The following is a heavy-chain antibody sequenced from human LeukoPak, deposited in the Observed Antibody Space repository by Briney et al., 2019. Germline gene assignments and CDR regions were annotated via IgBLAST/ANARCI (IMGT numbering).Heavy chain of an antibody. V-gene: IGHV1-24*01. CDR3: ATGYMNYYYGMDV. Sequence: ASVKVSCKVSGYTLTELSMHWVRQAPGKGLEGMGGFDPEDGETIYAQKFQGRVTMPEDTSTDTAYMELSRLRSEDTAVYYCATGYMNYYYGMDVWGKGTTVTVSS. D-gene: IGHD1-1*01. J-gene: IGHJ6*04. CDR2: FDPEDGET. CDR1: GYTLTELS.